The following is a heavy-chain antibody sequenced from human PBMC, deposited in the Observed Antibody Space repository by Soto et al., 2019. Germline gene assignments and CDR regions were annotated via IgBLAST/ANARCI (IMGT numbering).Heavy chain of an antibody. J-gene: IGHJ4*02. CDR1: GYTFTSYG. Sequence: QVHLVQSGAEVKKPGASVKVSCKASGYTFTSYGTTWVRQAPGQGLEWMGWISAHNGNTDYAQKLQGRVTVTRDTSTTTADMALMSLRSNDTAVYYCARGRDGDYWGQGARVTVSS. CDR2: ISAHNGNT. V-gene: IGHV1-18*01. D-gene: IGHD6-6*01. CDR3: ARGRDGDY.